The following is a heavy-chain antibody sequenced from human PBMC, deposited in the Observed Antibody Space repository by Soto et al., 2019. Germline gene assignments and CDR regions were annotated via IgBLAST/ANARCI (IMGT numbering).Heavy chain of an antibody. CDR1: GFTFSSYG. CDR3: AKDRLTYYDFWSGYYGMDV. Sequence: GGSLRLSCAASGFTFSSYGMHWVRQAPGKGLEWVAVISYDGSNKYYADSVKGRFTISRDNSKNTLYLQMNSLRAEDTAVYYCAKDRLTYYDFWSGYYGMDVWGQGTTVTVSS. V-gene: IGHV3-30*18. D-gene: IGHD3-3*01. CDR2: ISYDGSNK. J-gene: IGHJ6*02.